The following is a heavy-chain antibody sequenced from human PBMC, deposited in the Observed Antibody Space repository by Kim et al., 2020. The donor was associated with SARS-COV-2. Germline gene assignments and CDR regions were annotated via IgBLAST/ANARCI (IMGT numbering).Heavy chain of an antibody. CDR2: TT. Sequence: TTDYAAPVKCRFTISRDDSKNTLYLQMNSLKTKDRAVYYCTTEEVTTVDYWGQGTLVTVSS. CDR3: TTEEVTTVDY. D-gene: IGHD3-22*01. J-gene: IGHJ4*02. V-gene: IGHV3-15*01.